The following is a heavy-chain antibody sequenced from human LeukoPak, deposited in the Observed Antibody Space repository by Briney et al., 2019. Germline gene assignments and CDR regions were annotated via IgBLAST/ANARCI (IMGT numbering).Heavy chain of an antibody. V-gene: IGHV3-7*04. CDR3: ARGAHYSSTWYYFDY. CDR1: GFTFSTYW. J-gene: IGHJ4*02. CDR2: IKQDGREK. D-gene: IGHD6-13*01. Sequence: TGGSLRLSCAASGFTFSTYWMSWVRQAPGKGLEWVADIKQDGREKYYVDSVKGRFTISRDNAKSSLYLQMNSLRAEDTAVYYCARGAHYSSTWYYFDYWGLGTLVSVSS.